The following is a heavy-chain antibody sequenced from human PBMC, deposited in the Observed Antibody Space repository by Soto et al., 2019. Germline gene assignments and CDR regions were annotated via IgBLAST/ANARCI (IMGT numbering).Heavy chain of an antibody. J-gene: IGHJ6*02. Sequence: ASVKVSCKASGYTFTGYYMHWVRQAPGQGLEWMGWINPNSGGTNYAQKFQGWVTVTRDTSISTAYMELSRLRSDDTAVYYCAREGYCSGGSCYSNYYYGMDVWGQGTTVTVSS. CDR2: INPNSGGT. V-gene: IGHV1-2*04. D-gene: IGHD2-15*01. CDR1: GYTFTGYY. CDR3: AREGYCSGGSCYSNYYYGMDV.